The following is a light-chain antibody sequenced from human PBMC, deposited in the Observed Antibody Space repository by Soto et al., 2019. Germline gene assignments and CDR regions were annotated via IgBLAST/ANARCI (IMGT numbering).Light chain of an antibody. CDR1: QSVSTN. CDR2: GAS. J-gene: IGKJ5*01. Sequence: EIMLAQSPPTPSLSPGGKATPSSRTGQSVSTNLAWYQQKPGQAPRLLIYGASTRASGVSARFSGSGSGTEFTLTISSLQSEDFAVYYCQHSNNWSAFGQGTRLEIK. V-gene: IGKV3-15*01. CDR3: QHSNNWSA.